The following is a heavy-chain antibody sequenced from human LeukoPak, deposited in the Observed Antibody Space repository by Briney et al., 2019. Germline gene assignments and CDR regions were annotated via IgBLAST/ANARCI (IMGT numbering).Heavy chain of an antibody. CDR2: ISYDGSNK. J-gene: IGHJ4*02. CDR1: GFTFSSYA. V-gene: IGHV3-30-3*01. Sequence: PGRSLRLSCAASGFTFSSYAMHWVGQAPGKGLEWVAVISYDGSNKYYADSVKGRFTISRDNSKNTLYLQMNSLRAEDTAVYYCARGQVLRFLEWLYYFDYWGQGTLVTVSS. D-gene: IGHD3-3*01. CDR3: ARGQVLRFLEWLYYFDY.